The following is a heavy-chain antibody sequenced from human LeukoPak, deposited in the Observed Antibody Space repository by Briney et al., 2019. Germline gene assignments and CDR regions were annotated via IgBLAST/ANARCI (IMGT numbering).Heavy chain of an antibody. Sequence: LSLTCTVSGGSISSSTWWSWVRQPPGKGLEWVSSISRSGSTKYYADSVKGRFTISRDNAKNSLYLQMNSLRAEDTAVYYCARVPLGAFDIWGQGTMVTVSS. CDR2: ISRSGSTK. D-gene: IGHD3-16*01. CDR1: GGSISSST. V-gene: IGHV3-11*04. J-gene: IGHJ3*02. CDR3: ARVPLGAFDI.